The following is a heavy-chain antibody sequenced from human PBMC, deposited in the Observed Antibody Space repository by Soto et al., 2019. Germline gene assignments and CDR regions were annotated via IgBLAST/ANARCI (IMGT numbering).Heavy chain of an antibody. J-gene: IGHJ5*02. CDR1: DLPFGGYR. CDR2: ISSSSSTI. V-gene: IGHV3-48*01. CDR3: ARHPERIAEIGWFDP. Sequence: EVQLVESGGGLVQPGGSWKPSFQPPDLPFGGYRLNWARRAPGKGLEWVSYISSSSSTIYYADSVKGRFTISRDNAKNSLYLQMNSLRAEDTAVYYCARHPERIAEIGWFDPWGQGTLVTVSS. D-gene: IGHD6-13*01.